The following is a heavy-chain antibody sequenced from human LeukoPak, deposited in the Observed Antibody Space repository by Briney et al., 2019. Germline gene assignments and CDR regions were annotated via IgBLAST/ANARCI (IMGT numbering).Heavy chain of an antibody. CDR1: GFTFSSYS. Sequence: PGGSLRLSCAASGFTFSSYSMNWVRQAPGKGPEWVSSISSSSSYIYYADSVKGRFTISRDNAKNSLYLQMNSLRAEDTAVYYCARDSYYYGSGSYYVYWGQGTLVTVSS. CDR3: ARDSYYYGSGSYYVY. D-gene: IGHD3-10*01. V-gene: IGHV3-21*01. CDR2: ISSSSSYI. J-gene: IGHJ4*02.